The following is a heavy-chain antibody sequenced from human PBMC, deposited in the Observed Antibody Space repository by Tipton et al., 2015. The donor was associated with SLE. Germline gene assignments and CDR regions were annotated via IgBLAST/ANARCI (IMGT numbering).Heavy chain of an antibody. V-gene: IGHV4-59*01. J-gene: IGHJ2*01. CDR3: ARDYGYCSSTSCYPWYFDL. CDR1: GGSISSYY. CDR2: NYYSGST. Sequence: TLSLTCTVSGGSISSYYWSWIRQPPGKGLEWIGYNYYSGSTNYNPSLKSRVTISVDTSKNQFSLKLISVTAADTAVYYCARDYGYCSSTSCYPWYFDLWGRGTLVTVSS. D-gene: IGHD2-2*01.